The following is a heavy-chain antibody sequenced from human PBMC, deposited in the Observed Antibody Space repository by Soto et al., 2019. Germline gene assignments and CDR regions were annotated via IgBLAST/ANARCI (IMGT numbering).Heavy chain of an antibody. Sequence: GVSLRLSCAASGFTFSSYAMSWVRQAPGKGLEWVSAISGSGGSTDYADSVKGRFTISRDNSKNTLYLQMNSLRAEDTAVYYWARERNTYQGGTDVWGHGTMVTVAS. V-gene: IGHV3-23*01. CDR2: ISGSGGST. D-gene: IGHD1-1*01. CDR1: GFTFSSYA. J-gene: IGHJ6*02. CDR3: ARERNTYQGGTDV.